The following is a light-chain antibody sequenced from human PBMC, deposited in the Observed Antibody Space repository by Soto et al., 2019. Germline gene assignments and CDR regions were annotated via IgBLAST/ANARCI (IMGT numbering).Light chain of an antibody. CDR3: QQTYSTLSIT. CDR2: AAS. CDR1: ESIARH. Sequence: DIQMTQSPSSLSASVGDRVTITCRASESIARHLNWYQQKPGRAPNLLIYAASSLQNGVPSRFRGGGSGTDFTLTISNLQPEDFANYYCQQTYSTLSITFGQGTRLEIK. V-gene: IGKV1-39*01. J-gene: IGKJ5*01.